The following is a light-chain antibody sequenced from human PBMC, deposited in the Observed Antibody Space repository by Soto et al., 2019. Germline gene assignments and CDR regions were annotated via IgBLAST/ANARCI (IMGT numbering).Light chain of an antibody. CDR3: CSYEGSYTL. CDR2: DVS. Sequence: QPVLTQPRSVSGSPGQSVTISCTGTSSDVGGYNYVSWYQQHPGKAPKLMIYDVSKRPSGVPDRFSGSKSGNTASLTISGLQAEDEADYFCCSYEGSYTLFGGGTKLTVL. CDR1: SSDVGGYNY. J-gene: IGLJ2*01. V-gene: IGLV2-11*01.